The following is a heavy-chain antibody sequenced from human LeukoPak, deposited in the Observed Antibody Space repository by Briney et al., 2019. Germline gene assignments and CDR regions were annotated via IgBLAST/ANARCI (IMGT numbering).Heavy chain of an antibody. CDR1: GFTFDDYA. J-gene: IGHJ5*02. Sequence: GGSLRLSCAASGFTFDDYAMHWVRQAPGKGLEWVSGISWNSGRIRYADSVKGRFTISRDNAKNSLYLQMNSLRAEDTAVYYCAKGGVWFGNSNPWGQGTLVTVSS. CDR2: ISWNSGRI. D-gene: IGHD3-10*01. CDR3: AKGGVWFGNSNP. V-gene: IGHV3-9*01.